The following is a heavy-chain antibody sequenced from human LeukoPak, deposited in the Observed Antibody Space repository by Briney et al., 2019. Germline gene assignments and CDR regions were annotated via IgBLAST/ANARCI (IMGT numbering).Heavy chain of an antibody. D-gene: IGHD3-22*01. CDR2: INHSGST. CDR3: ARAPQETYYYDSSGYYYWYFDL. CDR1: GGSFSGYY. J-gene: IGHJ2*01. Sequence: SETLSLTCAVYGGSFSGYYWSWIRQPPGKGLEWIGEINHSGSTNYNPPLKSRVTISVDTSKNQFSLKLSSVTAADTAVYYCARAPQETYYYDSSGYYYWYFDLWGRGTLVTVSS. V-gene: IGHV4-34*09.